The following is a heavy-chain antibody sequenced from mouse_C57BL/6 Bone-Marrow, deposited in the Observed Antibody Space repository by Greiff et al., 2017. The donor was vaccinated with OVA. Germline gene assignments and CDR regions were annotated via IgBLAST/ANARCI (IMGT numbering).Heavy chain of an antibody. Sequence: VQLQQSGAELARPGASVKLSCKASGYTFTSYGISWVKQRTGQGLEWIGEIYPRSGNTYYNEQFKGKATLTADKSSSTAYMELRSLTSEDSAVYFCARGGRNYWFAYWGQGTLVTVSA. D-gene: IGHD2-1*01. CDR3: ARGGRNYWFAY. CDR2: IYPRSGNT. J-gene: IGHJ3*01. V-gene: IGHV1-81*01. CDR1: GYTFTSYG.